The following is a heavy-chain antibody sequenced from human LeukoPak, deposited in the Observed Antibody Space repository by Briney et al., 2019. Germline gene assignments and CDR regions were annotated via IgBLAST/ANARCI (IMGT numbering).Heavy chain of an antibody. CDR2: LNPNSGNT. D-gene: IGHD3-10*01. CDR3: ARETGGSGSYYKIGVDP. V-gene: IGHV1-8*01. J-gene: IGHJ5*02. CDR1: GYTFTSYD. Sequence: ASVKVSCKASGYTFTSYDINWVRQATGQGLEWMGWLNPNSGNTGYAQKFQGRLTMTRNTSISTAYMELSSLRSEDTAVYYCARETGGSGSYYKIGVDPWGQGTLVTVSS.